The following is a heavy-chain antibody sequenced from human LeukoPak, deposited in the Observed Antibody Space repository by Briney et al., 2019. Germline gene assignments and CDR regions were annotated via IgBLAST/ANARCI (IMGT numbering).Heavy chain of an antibody. V-gene: IGHV3-48*02. D-gene: IGHD3-22*01. Sequence: GGSLRLSCADTGFNFSRDSMDWVRQAPGKGLDWLSYIGSSSSIIYYADSVKGRFTISRENAKNSLYLQMNSLRDEDTAVHYCARDGDSSGYYAAFDIWGQGTLVTVSS. CDR3: ARDGDSSGYYAAFDI. J-gene: IGHJ3*02. CDR2: IGSSSSII. CDR1: GFNFSRDS.